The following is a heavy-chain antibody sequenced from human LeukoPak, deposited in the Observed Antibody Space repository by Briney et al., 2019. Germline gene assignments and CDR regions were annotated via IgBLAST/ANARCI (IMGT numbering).Heavy chain of an antibody. CDR1: GGTFSSYA. CDR2: IIPIFDTA. Sequence: GASVKVSCKASGGTFSSYAISWVRQAPGQGLEWMGGIIPIFDTANYAQKFQGRVTITADESTSTAYMELSSLRSEDTAVYYCAGYPEGPVVPAAMGSDYYYYMDVWGKGTTVTVSS. V-gene: IGHV1-69*13. J-gene: IGHJ6*03. CDR3: AGYPEGPVVPAAMGSDYYYYMDV. D-gene: IGHD2-2*01.